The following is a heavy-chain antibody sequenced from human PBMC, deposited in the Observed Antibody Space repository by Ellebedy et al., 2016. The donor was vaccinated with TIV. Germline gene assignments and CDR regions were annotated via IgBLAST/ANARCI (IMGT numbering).Heavy chain of an antibody. J-gene: IGHJ4*02. CDR3: ARNVNYAHDY. Sequence: GGSLRLSXAASGFTFSTYTMDWVRQAPGKGLEWVSSISISSDLIFCADSVRGRVTISRDNAKNSVYLQISSLRADDTAVYYCARNVNYAHDYWGQGTLVTVSS. V-gene: IGHV3-21*01. CDR1: GFTFSTYT. D-gene: IGHD1-7*01. CDR2: ISISSDLI.